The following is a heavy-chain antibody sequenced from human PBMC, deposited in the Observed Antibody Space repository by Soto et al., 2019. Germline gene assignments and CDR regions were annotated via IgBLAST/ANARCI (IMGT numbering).Heavy chain of an antibody. D-gene: IGHD5-18*01. CDR2: INPNSGGT. Sequence: GSVKVSCKASGYTFTGYYMHWVRQAPGQGLEWVGWINPNSGGTNYAQKFQGWVTMTRDTSISTAYMELSRLRSDDTAVYYCARGLRGYSYGKNWFDPWGQGTLVTVSS. J-gene: IGHJ5*02. CDR1: GYTFTGYY. V-gene: IGHV1-2*04. CDR3: ARGLRGYSYGKNWFDP.